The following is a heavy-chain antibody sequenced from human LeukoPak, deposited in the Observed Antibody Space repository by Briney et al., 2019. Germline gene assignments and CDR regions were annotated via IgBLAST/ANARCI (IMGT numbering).Heavy chain of an antibody. CDR2: INHSGST. CDR1: GGSFSGYY. CDR3: ASSKPGYCSGGSCYPDY. Sequence: PSETLSLTCAVYGGSFSGYYWSWIRQPPGKGLEWIGEINHSGSTNYNPSLKSRVTIPVDTSKSQFSLKLSSVTAADTAVYYCASSKPGYCSGGSCYPDYWGQGTLVTVSS. V-gene: IGHV4-34*01. D-gene: IGHD2-15*01. J-gene: IGHJ4*02.